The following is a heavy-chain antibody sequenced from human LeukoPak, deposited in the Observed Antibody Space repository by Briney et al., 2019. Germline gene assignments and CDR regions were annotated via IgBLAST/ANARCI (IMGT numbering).Heavy chain of an antibody. Sequence: HSGGSLRLSCAASGFTFSSHAMNWVRQAPGKGLEWVSSIGGIGASTYYADSVKGRFTISRDNSKNTLYLQMNSLRAEDTALYYCAKAAYGDYVNWFDPWGQGILVIVSS. V-gene: IGHV3-23*01. J-gene: IGHJ5*02. D-gene: IGHD4-17*01. CDR2: IGGIGAST. CDR1: GFTFSSHA. CDR3: AKAAYGDYVNWFDP.